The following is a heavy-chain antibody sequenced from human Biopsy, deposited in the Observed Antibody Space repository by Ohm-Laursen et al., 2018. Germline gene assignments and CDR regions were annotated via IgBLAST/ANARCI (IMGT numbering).Heavy chain of an antibody. J-gene: IGHJ5*02. CDR2: LFNSANN. D-gene: IGHD3-22*01. CDR3: ARGDYFDSNGYFWFDP. V-gene: IGHV4-31*01. Sequence: TLSLTCTVSGGSISSGGSYWSWIPPRPGKGLEWLGYLFNSANNYSNPTLKNLITIAGYTYKNQFSLKLNSVTDADTAVYYCARGDYFDSNGYFWFDPWGQGTLVTVSS. CDR1: GGSISSGGSY.